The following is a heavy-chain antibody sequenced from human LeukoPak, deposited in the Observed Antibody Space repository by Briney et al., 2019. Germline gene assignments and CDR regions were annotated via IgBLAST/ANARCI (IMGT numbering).Heavy chain of an antibody. CDR2: IGIDSGNT. Sequence: GGSLRLSCAASGVTVSDNYMNWVRQAPGKGLEWISYIGIDSGNTNYADSVKGRFTLSGDKAKNSLYLQMNSLRVEDTAVYYCARDYKYAFDNWGQGTLVTVSS. CDR3: ARDYKYAFDN. D-gene: IGHD5-24*01. V-gene: IGHV3-11*06. CDR1: GVTVSDNY. J-gene: IGHJ4*02.